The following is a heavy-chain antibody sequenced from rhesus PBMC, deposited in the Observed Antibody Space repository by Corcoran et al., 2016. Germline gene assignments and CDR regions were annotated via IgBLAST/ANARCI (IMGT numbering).Heavy chain of an antibody. CDR3: AKLISSWNNPAFDF. V-gene: IGHV4-160*01. D-gene: IGHD1-20*01. CDR2: LHGSVGTP. Sequence: QVQLQESGPGLVKPSETLTLTCAVSGGSITTYYWSWIRQSPGKGLEWIGRLHGSVGTPESGPSPRSRVTISIDTSKNQLSLKLTSVTAADTAVYFCAKLISSWNNPAFDFWGQGLRVTVSS. CDR1: GGSITTYY. J-gene: IGHJ3*01.